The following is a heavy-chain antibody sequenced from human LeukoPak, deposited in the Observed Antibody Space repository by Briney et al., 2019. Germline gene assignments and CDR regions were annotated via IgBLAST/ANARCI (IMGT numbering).Heavy chain of an antibody. D-gene: IGHD1-26*01. V-gene: IGHV3-23*01. CDR2: ISGSGGST. Sequence: GGSLRLSCAASGFTFSFYAMSWVRQAPGKGLEWVSGISGSGGSTYYADSVRGRFTISRDNSKNTLYLQMNSLRAEDTAVYYCATGGTYTGYWGQGTLVTASS. CDR1: GFTFSFYA. J-gene: IGHJ4*02. CDR3: ATGGTYTGY.